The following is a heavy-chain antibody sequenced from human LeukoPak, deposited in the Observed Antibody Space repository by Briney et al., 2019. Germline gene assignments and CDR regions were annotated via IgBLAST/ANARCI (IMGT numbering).Heavy chain of an antibody. CDR1: GFTFSNYA. D-gene: IGHD2-2*01. CDR3: AREISSVYCSSTSCYGDYYYGMDV. CDR2: ISGSGGST. Sequence: PGGSLRLSCAASGFTFSNYAMTWVRQAPGKGLEWVSAISGSGGSTYYADSVKGRFIISRDNSKNTLYLQMNSLRAEDTAVYYCAREISSVYCSSTSCYGDYYYGMDVWGQGTTVTVSS. V-gene: IGHV3-23*01. J-gene: IGHJ6*02.